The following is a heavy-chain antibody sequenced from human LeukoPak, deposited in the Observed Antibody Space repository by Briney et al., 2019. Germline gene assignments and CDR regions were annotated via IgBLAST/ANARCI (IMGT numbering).Heavy chain of an antibody. Sequence: PGGSLRLSCVASGFNFSPYAVHWVRQAPGKGLEWVAIISNDGTTKSYTDSVKGRFIISRDNFKNTLYLQMNGLRLEDTAVYYCATLRDIVVVATTPSDVWGKGTTVIVSS. V-gene: IGHV3-30-3*01. D-gene: IGHD2-2*01. CDR2: ISNDGTTK. CDR3: ATLRDIVVVATTPSDV. CDR1: GFNFSPYA. J-gene: IGHJ6*04.